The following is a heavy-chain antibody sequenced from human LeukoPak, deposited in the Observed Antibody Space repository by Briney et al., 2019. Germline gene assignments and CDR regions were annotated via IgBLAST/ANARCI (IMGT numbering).Heavy chain of an antibody. Sequence: GASVTVSCKASGYTFIGYYMHWVRQAPGQGLEWMGIINPSGGSTSYAQKFQGRVTMTRDTSTSTVYMELSSLRSEDTAVYYCARDFIVGATTYYFDYWGQGTLVTVSS. J-gene: IGHJ4*02. V-gene: IGHV1-46*01. CDR2: INPSGGST. CDR1: GYTFIGYY. D-gene: IGHD1-26*01. CDR3: ARDFIVGATTYYFDY.